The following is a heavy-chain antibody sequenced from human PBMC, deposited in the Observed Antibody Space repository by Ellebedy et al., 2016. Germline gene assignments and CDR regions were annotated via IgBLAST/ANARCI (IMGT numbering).Heavy chain of an antibody. V-gene: IGHV4-59*13. J-gene: IGHJ6*03. Sequence: SETLSLTXTVSGGSISSYYWSWIRQPPGKGLEWIGYIYYSGSTNYNPSLKSRVTISVDTSKNQFSLKLSSVTAADTAVYYCARCRLEWLAPYYYYYMDVWGKGTTVTVSS. CDR1: GGSISSYY. CDR3: ARCRLEWLAPYYYYYMDV. D-gene: IGHD3-3*01. CDR2: IYYSGST.